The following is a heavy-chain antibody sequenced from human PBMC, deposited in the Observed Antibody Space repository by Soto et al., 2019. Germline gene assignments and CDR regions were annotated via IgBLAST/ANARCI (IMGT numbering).Heavy chain of an antibody. Sequence: QLQLQESGPGLVKASETLSLTCSVSGGSISSSTYYWVWIRQPPGKGLEWIASIHYNGSTSYNASLRSRLTIAVDASKDQFSLKLRSVTAADTAVYYCEWAGYWGHGTLVTVSS. CDR2: IHYNGST. V-gene: IGHV4-39*01. J-gene: IGHJ4*01. CDR1: GGSISSSTYY. CDR3: EWAGY. D-gene: IGHD1-26*01.